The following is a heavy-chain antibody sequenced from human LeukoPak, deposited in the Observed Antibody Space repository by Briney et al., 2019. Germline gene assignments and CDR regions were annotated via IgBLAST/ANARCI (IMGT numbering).Heavy chain of an antibody. CDR2: IYYSGST. CDR3: ARDYDILTGSFDI. V-gene: IGHV4-61*01. D-gene: IGHD3-9*01. Sequence: PSETLSLTCTVSGGSVSSGSYYWSWIRQPPGKGLEWIGYIYYSGSTNYNPSLKSRVTISVDTSKNQFSLKLSSVTAADTAVYYCARDYDILTGSFDIWGQGTMVTVSS. CDR1: GGSVSSGSYY. J-gene: IGHJ3*02.